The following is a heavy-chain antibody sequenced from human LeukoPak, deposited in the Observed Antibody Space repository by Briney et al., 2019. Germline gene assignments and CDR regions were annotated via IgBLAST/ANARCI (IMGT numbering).Heavy chain of an antibody. V-gene: IGHV4-39*07. Sequence: PSETLSLTCTVSGGSISSSSYYWGWIRQPPGKGLEWIGSIYYSGSTYYNPSLKSRVTISVDTSKNQFSLKLSSVTAADTAVYYCARDHYGGNSGLDYWGQGTLVTVSS. CDR1: GGSISSSSYY. J-gene: IGHJ4*02. CDR3: ARDHYGGNSGLDY. D-gene: IGHD4-23*01. CDR2: IYYSGST.